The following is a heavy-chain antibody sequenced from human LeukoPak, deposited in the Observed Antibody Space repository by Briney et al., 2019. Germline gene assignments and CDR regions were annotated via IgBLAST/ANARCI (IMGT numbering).Heavy chain of an antibody. J-gene: IGHJ5*02. V-gene: IGHV4-39*07. D-gene: IGHD4-17*01. CDR3: ARVHYDPNWFDP. CDR2: INHSGST. Sequence: SETLSLTCTVSGGSISSGSYYWSWIRQPPGKGLEWIGEINHSGSTNYNPSLKSRVTISVDTSKNQFSLKLSSVTAADTAVYYCARVHYDPNWFDPWGQGTLVTVSS. CDR1: GGSISSGSYY.